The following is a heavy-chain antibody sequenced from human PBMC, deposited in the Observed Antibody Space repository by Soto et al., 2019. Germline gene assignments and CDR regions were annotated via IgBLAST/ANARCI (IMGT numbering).Heavy chain of an antibody. V-gene: IGHV1-69*13. CDR3: ARETAYDFWSGYYAYGSGNWFDP. CDR2: IIPIFGTA. Sequence: SVKVSCKASGGTFRSYAISWVRQAPGKGLEWMGGIIPIFGTANYAQKFQGRVTITADESTSTAYMELSSLRSEDTAVYYCARETAYDFWSGYYAYGSGNWFDPWGQGTLVTVSS. CDR1: GGTFRSYA. D-gene: IGHD3-3*01. J-gene: IGHJ5*02.